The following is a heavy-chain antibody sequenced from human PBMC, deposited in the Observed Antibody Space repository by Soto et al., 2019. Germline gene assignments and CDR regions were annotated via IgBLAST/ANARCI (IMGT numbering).Heavy chain of an antibody. CDR3: ARGVKYGAYSRWFDP. V-gene: IGHV1-8*01. CDR1: GYTFTSYD. D-gene: IGHD4-17*01. CDR2: MNPNSGNT. Sequence: QVQLVQSGAEVKKPGASVKVSCKASGYTFTSYDINWVRQATGQGLEYLGWMNPNSGNTAYVQKFQARVTMTWDTSITTAYMELSSLRSEDTAVYFCARGVKYGAYSRWFDPWGQGTLVTVSS. J-gene: IGHJ5*02.